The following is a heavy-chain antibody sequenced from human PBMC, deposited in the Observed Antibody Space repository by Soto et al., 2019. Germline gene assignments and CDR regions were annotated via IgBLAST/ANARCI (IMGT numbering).Heavy chain of an antibody. Sequence: SETLSLTCAVYGGSFSGYYWSWIRQPPGKGLEWIGEINHSGSTNYNPSLKSRVTISVDTSKNQFSLKLSSVTAADTAVYYCARAGSRKYSSSWYNYFDYWGQGTLVTVSS. CDR3: ARAGSRKYSSSWYNYFDY. CDR1: GGSFSGYY. CDR2: INHSGST. V-gene: IGHV4-34*01. D-gene: IGHD6-13*01. J-gene: IGHJ4*02.